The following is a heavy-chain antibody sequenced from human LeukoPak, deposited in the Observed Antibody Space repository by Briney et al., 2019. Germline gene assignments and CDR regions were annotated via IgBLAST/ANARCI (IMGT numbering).Heavy chain of an antibody. D-gene: IGHD3-10*01. CDR3: AREEPPYGSGSYYYYYMDV. J-gene: IGHJ6*03. CDR1: GGSISRSRDY. Sequence: SETLSLTCTVSGGSISRSRDYWGWIRQPAGKGLEWIGRIYTSGSTNYNPSLKSRVTISVDTSKNQFSLKLSSVTAADTAVYYCAREEPPYGSGSYYYYYMDVWGKGTTVTISS. V-gene: IGHV4-61*02. CDR2: IYTSGST.